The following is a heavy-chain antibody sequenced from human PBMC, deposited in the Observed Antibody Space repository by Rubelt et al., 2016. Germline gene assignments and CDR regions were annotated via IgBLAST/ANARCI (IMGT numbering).Heavy chain of an antibody. J-gene: IGHJ5*02. CDR1: GGSFSGYY. Sequence: QVQLQQWGAGLLKPSETLSLTCAVYGGSFSGYYWGWIRQPPGNGLEWIGRIYSGGNTYYHPSLNSRLTISVDSSKKQFSLKLSALTAADTAVYYCAKSAEGSTWYDAWGPGTLVTVSS. CDR2: IYSGGNT. D-gene: IGHD6-13*01. V-gene: IGHV4-34*01. CDR3: AKSAEGSTWYDA.